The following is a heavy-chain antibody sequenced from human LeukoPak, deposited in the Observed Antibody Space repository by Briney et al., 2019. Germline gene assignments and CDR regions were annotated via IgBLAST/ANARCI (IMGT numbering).Heavy chain of an antibody. D-gene: IGHD2-2*01. CDR2: IYYSGST. CDR3: ARDRGGYCSSTSCPEGYYYGMDV. CDR1: GGSISSSSYY. Sequence: SETLSLTRTVSGGSISSSSYYWGWIRQPPGKGLEWIGSIYYSGSTYYNPSLKSRVTISVDTSKNQFSLKLSSVTAADTAVYYCARDRGGYCSSTSCPEGYYYGMDVWGQGTTVTVSS. V-gene: IGHV4-39*07. J-gene: IGHJ6*02.